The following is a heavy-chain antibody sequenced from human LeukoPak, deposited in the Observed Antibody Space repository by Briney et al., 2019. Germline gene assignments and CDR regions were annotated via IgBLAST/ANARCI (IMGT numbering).Heavy chain of an antibody. CDR3: ARAPLYIVGAPYFDY. CDR1: GGSISSYY. J-gene: IGHJ4*02. V-gene: IGHV4-59*01. CDR2: IYYSGST. Sequence: SETLSPTCTVSGGSISSYYWSWIRQPPGKGLEWIGYIYYSGSTNYNPSLKSRVTISVDTSKNQFSLKLSSVTAADTAVYYCARAPLYIVGAPYFDYWGQGTLVTVSS. D-gene: IGHD1-26*01.